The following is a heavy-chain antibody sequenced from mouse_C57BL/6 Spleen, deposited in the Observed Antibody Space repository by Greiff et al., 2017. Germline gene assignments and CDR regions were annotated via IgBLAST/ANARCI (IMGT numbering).Heavy chain of an antibody. Sequence: EVQLQQSGAELVRPGASVKLSCTASGFNIKDDYMHWVKQRPEQGLEWIGWIDPENGDTEYASKFQGKATITADPSSNTAYLQLSSLTSEDAAVYYCTNLKSFDVWGTGTTVTVSS. CDR2: IDPENGDT. J-gene: IGHJ1*03. CDR1: GFNIKDDY. V-gene: IGHV14-4*01. CDR3: TNLKSFDV.